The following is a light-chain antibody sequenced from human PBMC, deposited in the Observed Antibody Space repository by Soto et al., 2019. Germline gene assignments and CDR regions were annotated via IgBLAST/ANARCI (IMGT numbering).Light chain of an antibody. CDR2: DNN. Sequence: QSVLTQPPSVSAAPGQKVTISCSGSSSNIENYYVSWYQQLPGTAPKLLIYDNNKRPSGIPDRFSGSKSGTSATLDITGLQTGDEADYYCGTYDNSLRDGVFGTGTKVTVL. CDR3: GTYDNSLRDGV. J-gene: IGLJ1*01. V-gene: IGLV1-51*01. CDR1: SSNIENYY.